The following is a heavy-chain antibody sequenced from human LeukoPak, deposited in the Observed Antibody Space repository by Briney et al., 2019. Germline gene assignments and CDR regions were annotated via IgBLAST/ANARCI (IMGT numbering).Heavy chain of an antibody. J-gene: IGHJ4*02. D-gene: IGHD3-10*01. V-gene: IGHV4-30-2*01. CDR2: IYHSGST. Sequence: SETLSLTCAVSGGSISSGGYSWSWIRQPPGKGLEWIGYIYHSGSTYYNPSLKSRVTISVDRSKNQFSLKLSSVTAEDTAVYYCARRGSGTYDFDFWGQGALVTVSS. CDR1: GGSISSGGYS. CDR3: ARRGSGTYDFDF.